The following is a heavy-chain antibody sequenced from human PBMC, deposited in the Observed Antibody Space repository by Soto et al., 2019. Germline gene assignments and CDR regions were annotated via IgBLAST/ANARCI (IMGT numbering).Heavy chain of an antibody. Sequence: GGSLRLSCAASGFTFSSYEMNWVRQAPGKGLEWVSYISSGGTTIYYADSVKCRFTISRDNAKNSLTLQMNSLRAEDTAVYYCARNLPAGNPMQFDTWGQGALVTVSS. V-gene: IGHV3-48*03. J-gene: IGHJ4*02. D-gene: IGHD6-13*01. CDR2: ISSGGTTI. CDR1: GFTFSSYE. CDR3: ARNLPAGNPMQFDT.